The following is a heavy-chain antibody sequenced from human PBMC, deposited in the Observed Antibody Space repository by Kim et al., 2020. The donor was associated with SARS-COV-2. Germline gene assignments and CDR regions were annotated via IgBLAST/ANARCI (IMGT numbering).Heavy chain of an antibody. D-gene: IGHD6-6*01. CDR3: ARAEVAARFGMDV. J-gene: IGHJ6*02. V-gene: IGHV4-4*01. Sequence: KYNPSLQGRVIRSVDRSKNQFSLKLSSVTAADAAVYFCARAEVAARFGMDVWGQGTTATVSS.